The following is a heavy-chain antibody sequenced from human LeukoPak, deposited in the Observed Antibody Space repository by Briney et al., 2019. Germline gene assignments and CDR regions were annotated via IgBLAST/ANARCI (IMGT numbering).Heavy chain of an antibody. CDR1: GYTFAGYY. CDR2: INPSSGGT. CDR3: ARESYVDTAMVIHYYYYYMDV. V-gene: IGHV1-2*02. Sequence: EASVKVSCKASGYTFAGYYMHWVRQAPGQGLEWMGWINPSSGGTNYAQRFQGRVTMTRDTSISTAYMELSRLRSDDTAVYYCARESYVDTAMVIHYYYYYMDVWGKGTTVTVSS. J-gene: IGHJ6*03. D-gene: IGHD5-18*01.